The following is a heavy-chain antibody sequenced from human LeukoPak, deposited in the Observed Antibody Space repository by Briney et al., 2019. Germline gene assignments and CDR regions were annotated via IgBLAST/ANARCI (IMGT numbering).Heavy chain of an antibody. CDR3: ARRSASYYFDSSGYSDFDY. Sequence: SETLSLTCTVSGGSISSYYWSWIWQPPGKGLEWIGYIYYSGSTNYNPSLKSRVTISVDTSKNQFSLKLSSVTAADTAVYFCARRSASYYFDSSGYSDFDYWGQGTLVTVSS. D-gene: IGHD3-22*01. J-gene: IGHJ4*02. V-gene: IGHV4-59*01. CDR1: GGSISSYY. CDR2: IYYSGST.